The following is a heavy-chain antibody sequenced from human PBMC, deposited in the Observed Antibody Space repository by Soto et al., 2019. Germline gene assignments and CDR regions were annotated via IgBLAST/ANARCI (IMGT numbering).Heavy chain of an antibody. CDR3: ARGHTSIYVWGWFDS. J-gene: IGHJ5*01. CDR1: GGTFSSYA. D-gene: IGHD3-16*01. CDR2: IIPIFGTA. V-gene: IGHV1-69*01. Sequence: QVQLVQSGAEVKKPGSSVKVSCKASGGTFSSYAISWVRQAPGQGLEWMGGIIPIFGTANYAQKFQGRVTITAYEATSTTYMELRSLRWEATAVDYCARGHTSIYVWGWFDSWGQGTLVTVSS.